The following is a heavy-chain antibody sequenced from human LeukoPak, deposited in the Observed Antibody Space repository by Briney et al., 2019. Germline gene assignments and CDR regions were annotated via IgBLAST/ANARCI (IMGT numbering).Heavy chain of an antibody. CDR3: ARAPDRGY. Sequence: ASVKVSCKAYDYTFTKYGISWLRQAPGQGLEWMGWINTYNGYTDSAQKFQGRVTMTTDTSTNTAYMELTSLRSDDTAVYYCARAPDRGYWGQGTLVTVSS. J-gene: IGHJ4*02. CDR1: DYTFTKYG. CDR2: INTYNGYT. D-gene: IGHD3-10*01. V-gene: IGHV1-18*01.